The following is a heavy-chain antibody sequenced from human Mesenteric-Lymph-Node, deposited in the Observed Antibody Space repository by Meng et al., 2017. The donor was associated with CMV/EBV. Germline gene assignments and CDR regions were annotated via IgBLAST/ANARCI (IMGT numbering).Heavy chain of an antibody. CDR2: IRYDGSNK. J-gene: IGHJ4*02. CDR3: AKDFIVVVPAAISSDY. D-gene: IGHD2-2*02. V-gene: IGHV3-30*02. CDR1: GFTFSSYG. Sequence: GGSLRLSCAASGFTFSSYGMHWVRQAPGKGLEWVAFIRYDGSNKYYADSVKGRFTISRDNSKNTLYLQMNSLRAEDTAVYYCAKDFIVVVPAAISSDYWGQGTLVTVSS.